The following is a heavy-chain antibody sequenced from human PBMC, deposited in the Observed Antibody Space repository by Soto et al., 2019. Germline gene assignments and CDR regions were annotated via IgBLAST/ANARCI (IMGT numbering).Heavy chain of an antibody. J-gene: IGHJ4*02. CDR1: GGSISSYY. CDR3: ARVRGYSYGYGSFDY. CDR2: IYYSGST. D-gene: IGHD5-18*01. Sequence: SETLSLTCTVSGGSISSYYWSWIRQPPGKGLEWIGYIYYSGSTNYNPSLKSRVTISVDTSKKQFSLKLSSVTAADTAVYYCARVRGYSYGYGSFDYWGQVTLVTVS. V-gene: IGHV4-59*01.